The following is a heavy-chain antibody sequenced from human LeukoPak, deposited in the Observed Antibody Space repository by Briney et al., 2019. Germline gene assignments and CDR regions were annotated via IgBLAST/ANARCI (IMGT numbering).Heavy chain of an antibody. CDR3: ARGGGAWIL. Sequence: ASVKVSCKASGYTFTSYAIHWVRQAAGQRLEWMGWINPGTGITKYSQKFQGRVTITRDTSASTAYMELSSLRSEDTDVYYCARGGGAWILWGQGTLVTVSS. CDR1: GYTFTSYA. CDR2: INPGTGIT. V-gene: IGHV1-3*01. J-gene: IGHJ4*02. D-gene: IGHD3-10*01.